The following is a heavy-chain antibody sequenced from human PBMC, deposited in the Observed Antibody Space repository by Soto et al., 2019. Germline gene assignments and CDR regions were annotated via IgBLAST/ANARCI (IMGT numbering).Heavy chain of an antibody. D-gene: IGHD2-2*01. CDR3: ARDKLNSSCYVYYYYGMDV. Sequence: SQTLSLTCAISGDSVSSNSAAWNWIRQSPSRGLEWLGRTYYRSKWYNDYAVSVKSRITINPDTSKNQFSLQLNSVTPEDTAVYYCARDKLNSSCYVYYYYGMDVWGQGTTVTVS. V-gene: IGHV6-1*01. J-gene: IGHJ6*02. CDR2: TYYRSKWYN. CDR1: GDSVSSNSAA.